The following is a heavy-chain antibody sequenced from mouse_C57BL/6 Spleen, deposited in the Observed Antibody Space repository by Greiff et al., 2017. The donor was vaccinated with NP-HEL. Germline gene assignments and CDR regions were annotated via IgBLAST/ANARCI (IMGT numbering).Heavy chain of an antibody. CDR2: ISSGSSTI. V-gene: IGHV5-17*01. J-gene: IGHJ1*03. CDR1: GFTFSDYG. CDR3: ARLNYDKEDYWYFDV. Sequence: EVKLMESGGGLVKPGGSLKLSCAASGFTFSDYGMHWVRQAPEKGLEWVAYISSGSSTIYYADTVKGRFTISRDNAKNTLFLQMTSLRSEDTAMYYCARLNYDKEDYWYFDVWGTGTTVTVSS. D-gene: IGHD2-4*01.